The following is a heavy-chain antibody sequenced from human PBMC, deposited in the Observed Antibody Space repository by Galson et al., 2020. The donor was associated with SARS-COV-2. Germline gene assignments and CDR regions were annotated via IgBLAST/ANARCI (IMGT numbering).Heavy chain of an antibody. V-gene: IGHV4-39*01. D-gene: IGHD3-9*01. CDR3: ARGAYDPLAGHYRDYGMDV. J-gene: IGHJ6*02. CDR1: GGSVRSRGNY. Sequence: SETLSLTCTVPGGSVRSRGNYWVWIRQSLGKGLEYIGSIHYSGSTYYNPSLKSRVTTSVDTSKNQVSLKLSSVTAADTAVYYCARGAYDPLAGHYRDYGMDVWGQGTTVTVSS. CDR2: IHYSGST.